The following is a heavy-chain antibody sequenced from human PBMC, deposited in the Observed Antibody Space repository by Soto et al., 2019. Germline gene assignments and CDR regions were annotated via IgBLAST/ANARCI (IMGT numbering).Heavy chain of an antibody. V-gene: IGHV1-46*01. D-gene: IGHD5-12*01. CDR1: GYTFTSYY. CDR2: INPSGGST. J-gene: IGHJ4*02. Sequence: DSVKVSCKASGYTFTSYYMHWVRQAPGQGLEWMGIINPSGGSTSYAQKFQGRVTMTRDTSTSTVYMELSSLRSEDTAVYYCARDNSGYGGNSFSDYWGQRNLVTVSS. CDR3: ARDNSGYGGNSFSDY.